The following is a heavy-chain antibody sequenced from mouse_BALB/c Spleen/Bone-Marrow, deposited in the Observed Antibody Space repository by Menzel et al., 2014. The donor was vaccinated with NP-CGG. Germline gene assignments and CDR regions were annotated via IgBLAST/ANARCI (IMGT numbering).Heavy chain of an antibody. Sequence: QVQLQQSGAELVRPGTSVKVSCKASGYAFTNYLIEWVKQRPGQGLEWIGVINPGSGGTNYDEKFKGKATLTADKSSSTAYMQLSSLTSDDSAVYFCARIYYGNYYWAQGTTLTVSS. V-gene: IGHV1-54*01. D-gene: IGHD2-1*01. CDR2: INPGSGGT. J-gene: IGHJ2*01. CDR3: ARIYYGNYY. CDR1: GYAFTNYL.